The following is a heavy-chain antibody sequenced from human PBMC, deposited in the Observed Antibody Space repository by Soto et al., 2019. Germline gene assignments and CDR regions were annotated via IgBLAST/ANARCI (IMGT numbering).Heavy chain of an antibody. CDR3: ARGAPDTAMVQGDV. D-gene: IGHD5-18*01. CDR1: GYTFTRYG. CDR2: ISAYNGNT. V-gene: IGHV1-18*01. J-gene: IGHJ6*02. Sequence: GVPVKVSCKASGYTFTRYGISWVRQAPGQGLEWMGWISAYNGNTNYAQKLQGRVTMTTDTSKSTAYMELRSLRSDDTAVYYCARGAPDTAMVQGDVWAQGPTVTVSS.